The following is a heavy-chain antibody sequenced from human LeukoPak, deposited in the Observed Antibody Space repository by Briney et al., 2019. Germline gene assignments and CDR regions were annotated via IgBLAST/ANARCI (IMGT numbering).Heavy chain of an antibody. D-gene: IGHD6-19*01. J-gene: IGHJ4*02. V-gene: IGHV3-74*01. Sequence: GGSLRLSCAASGFTFTSYWMHWVRQAPGKGLVWVSRINTDGSSTSYADSVKGRFTVSRDNADNTMFLQMNSVRDEDTAVYYCATKQWLAPPPDSWGQGTPVTVSS. CDR2: INTDGSST. CDR1: GFTFTSYW. CDR3: ATKQWLAPPPDS.